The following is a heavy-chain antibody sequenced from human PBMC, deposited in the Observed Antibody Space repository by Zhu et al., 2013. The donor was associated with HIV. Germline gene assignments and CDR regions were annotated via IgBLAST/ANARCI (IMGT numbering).Heavy chain of an antibody. Sequence: EVQLVESGGGLVQPGGSLRLSCAASGFTFSSYDMHWVRQATGKGLEWVSAIGTAGDTYYPGSVKGRFTISRENAKNSLYLQMNSLRAGDTAVYYCARACSGGSCYDYWGQGTLVTVSS. CDR1: GFTFSSYD. D-gene: IGHD2-15*01. V-gene: IGHV3-13*01. CDR2: IGTAGDT. CDR3: ARACSGGSCYDY. J-gene: IGHJ4*02.